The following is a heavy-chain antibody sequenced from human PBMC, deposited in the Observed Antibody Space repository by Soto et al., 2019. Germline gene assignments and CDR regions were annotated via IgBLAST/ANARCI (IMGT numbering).Heavy chain of an antibody. CDR1: GFSFSSYW. V-gene: IGHV3-30*18. D-gene: IGHD6-13*01. J-gene: IGHJ4*02. Sequence: PGGSLRLSCAASGFSFSSYWMTWVRQVPGKGLEWVAVISYDGSNKYYADSVKGRFTISRDNSKNTLYLQMNSLRAEDTAVYYCAKAMEKAWAAAGGGFDYWGQGTLVTVSS. CDR2: ISYDGSNK. CDR3: AKAMEKAWAAAGGGFDY.